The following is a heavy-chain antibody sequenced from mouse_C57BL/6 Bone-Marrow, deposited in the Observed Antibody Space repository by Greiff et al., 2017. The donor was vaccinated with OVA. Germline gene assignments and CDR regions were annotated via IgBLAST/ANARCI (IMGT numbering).Heavy chain of an antibody. D-gene: IGHD2-3*01. CDR2: IYPRSGNT. V-gene: IGHV1-81*01. J-gene: IGHJ4*01. CDR3: AKVYDFPYAMDY. CDR1: GYTFTSYG. Sequence: VHLVESGAELARPGASVKLSCKASGYTFTSYGISWVKQRTGQGLEWIGEIYPRSGNTYYNEKFKGKATLTADKSSSTAYMELRSLTSEDSAVYFCAKVYDFPYAMDYWGQGTSVTVSS.